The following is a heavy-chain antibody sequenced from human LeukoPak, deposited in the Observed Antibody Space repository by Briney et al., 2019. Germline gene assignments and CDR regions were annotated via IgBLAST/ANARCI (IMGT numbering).Heavy chain of an antibody. CDR1: GFTFRSNW. J-gene: IGHJ4*02. Sequence: GGSLRLSCAASGFTFRSNWMHWVRQAPGKGLVWVSRINGDGSSTSYADSVKGRFTISSDNAKNTLYLQMKSLRAEDTAVYYCATQWMQLWENWGQGTLVTVSS. CDR3: ATQWMQLWEN. D-gene: IGHD5-18*01. CDR2: INGDGSST. V-gene: IGHV3-74*01.